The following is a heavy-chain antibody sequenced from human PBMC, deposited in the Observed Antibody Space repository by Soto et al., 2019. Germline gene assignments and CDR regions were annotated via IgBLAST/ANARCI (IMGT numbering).Heavy chain of an antibody. V-gene: IGHV3-23*01. CDR1: GLTFSSFV. J-gene: IGHJ2*01. Sequence: PVGSLRLSCAASGLTFSSFVMSWVRQAPGKGPEWVSAIVSSGATTYYADSVKGRFTVSRDNSKNTLYLQMNSLRAEDTAVYNCAKEPVGPDWYFDLWGRGTLVTVSS. CDR3: AKEPVGPDWYFDL. CDR2: IVSSGATT.